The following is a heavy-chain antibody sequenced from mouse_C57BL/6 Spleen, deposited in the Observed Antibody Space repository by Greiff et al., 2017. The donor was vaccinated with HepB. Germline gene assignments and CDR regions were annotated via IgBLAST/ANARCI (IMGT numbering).Heavy chain of an antibody. J-gene: IGHJ4*01. CDR1: GYAFSSYW. D-gene: IGHD3-2*02. Sequence: VQLQQSGAELVKPGASVKISCKASGYAFSSYWMNWVKQRPGKGLEWIGQIYPGDGDTNYNGKFKGKATLTADKSSSTAYMQLSSLTSEDSAVYFGARRDSSDAMDYWGQGTSVTVSS. V-gene: IGHV1-80*01. CDR2: IYPGDGDT. CDR3: ARRDSSDAMDY.